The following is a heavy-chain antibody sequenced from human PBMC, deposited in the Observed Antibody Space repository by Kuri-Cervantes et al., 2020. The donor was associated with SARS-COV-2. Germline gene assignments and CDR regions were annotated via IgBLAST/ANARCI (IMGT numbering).Heavy chain of an antibody. CDR3: ARLGAYYDSSGPFDY. CDR1: GFTFSSYS. D-gene: IGHD3-22*01. Sequence: GGSLRLTCAASGFTFSSYSMNWVRQAPGKGLEWVSSISSSSSYIYYADSVKGRFTISRDNAKNSLYLQMNSLRAEDTAVYYCARLGAYYDSSGPFDYWGQGTLVTVSS. J-gene: IGHJ4*02. CDR2: ISSSSSYI. V-gene: IGHV3-21*01.